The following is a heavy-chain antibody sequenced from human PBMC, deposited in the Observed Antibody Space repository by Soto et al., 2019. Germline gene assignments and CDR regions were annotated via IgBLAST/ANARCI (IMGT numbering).Heavy chain of an antibody. CDR3: AKVLYGVVTYFDS. CDR1: GFTFSSYG. D-gene: IGHD3-3*01. CDR2: ISGSSAAT. J-gene: IGHJ4*02. Sequence: EVQLLESGGGLVQPGGSLRLSCASSGFTFSSYGMTWVRRPPGKGLEWVSAISGSSAATYYADSVQGRFTISRDNSNNTLYLQMNSLRAEDTAVYSCAKVLYGVVTYFDSWGQGTLVTVSS. V-gene: IGHV3-23*01.